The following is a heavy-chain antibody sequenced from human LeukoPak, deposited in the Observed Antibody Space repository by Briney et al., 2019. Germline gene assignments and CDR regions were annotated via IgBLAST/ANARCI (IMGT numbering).Heavy chain of an antibody. V-gene: IGHV3-30*18. J-gene: IGHJ4*02. Sequence: GRSLRLSCAASGFTFSSYGMHWVRQAPGKGLEWVAVISYDGSNKYYADSVKGRFTISRDNSKNTLYLQMNSLRAEDTAVYYCAKDQRGYSYGLDYWGQGTLVTVSS. CDR1: GFTFSSYG. CDR3: AKDQRGYSYGLDY. CDR2: ISYDGSNK. D-gene: IGHD5-18*01.